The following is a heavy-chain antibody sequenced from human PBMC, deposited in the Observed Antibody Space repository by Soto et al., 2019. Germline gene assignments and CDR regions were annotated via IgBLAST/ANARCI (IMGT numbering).Heavy chain of an antibody. J-gene: IGHJ4*02. CDR1: GRSISSSSYY. CDR3: ARHRGYSYGYLDY. Sequence: SETLSLTCTVSGRSISSSSYYSGWIRQPPGKGLEWIGSTYYSGSTYYNPSLKSRVTISVDTSKNQFSLKLSSVTAADTAVYYCARHRGYSYGYLDYWGQGTLVTVSS. CDR2: TYYSGST. D-gene: IGHD5-18*01. V-gene: IGHV4-39*01.